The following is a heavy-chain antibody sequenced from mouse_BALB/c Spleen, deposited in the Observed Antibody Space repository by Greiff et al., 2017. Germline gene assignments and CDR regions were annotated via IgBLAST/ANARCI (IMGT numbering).Heavy chain of an antibody. CDR3: ARSSTVVATGGFYAMDY. D-gene: IGHD1-1*01. CDR2: ISTYYGDA. J-gene: IGHJ4*01. Sequence: QVQLQQSGAELVRPGVSVKISCKGSGYTFTDYAMHWVKQSHAKSLEWIGVISTYYGDASYNQKFKGKATMTVDKSSSTAYMELARLTSEDSAIYYCARSSTVVATGGFYAMDYWGQGTSVTVSS. V-gene: IGHV1S137*01. CDR1: GYTFTDYA.